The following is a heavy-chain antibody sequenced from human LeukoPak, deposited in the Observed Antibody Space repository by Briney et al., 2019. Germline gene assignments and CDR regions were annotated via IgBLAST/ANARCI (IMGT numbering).Heavy chain of an antibody. CDR3: ARGDGRYTAMIAY. Sequence: ASVRVSCKASGYTFTSYYMHWVRQAPGQGLERMGIINPSGGSTSYAQKFQGRVTMTRDTSTSTVYMELNSLRSEDTAVYYCARGDGRYTAMIAYWGQGTLVTVSS. J-gene: IGHJ4*02. D-gene: IGHD5-18*01. CDR2: INPSGGST. CDR1: GYTFTSYY. V-gene: IGHV1-46*01.